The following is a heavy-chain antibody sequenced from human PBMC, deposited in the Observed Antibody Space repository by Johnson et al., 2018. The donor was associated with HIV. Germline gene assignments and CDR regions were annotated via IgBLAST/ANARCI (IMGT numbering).Heavy chain of an antibody. CDR3: ASPLIAAGEGAFDI. Sequence: MHLVESGGGLVKPGGSLRLSCEASGFTFSDAWMNWVRQVPGKGLEWVGRVKSKTEGGTIDYAAPVKGRFTISRDNSKNTLYLQMNSLRAEDTAVYYCASPLIAAGEGAFDIWGQGTMVTVSS. J-gene: IGHJ3*02. CDR1: GFTFSDAW. D-gene: IGHD6-13*01. CDR2: VKSKTEGGTI. V-gene: IGHV3-15*01.